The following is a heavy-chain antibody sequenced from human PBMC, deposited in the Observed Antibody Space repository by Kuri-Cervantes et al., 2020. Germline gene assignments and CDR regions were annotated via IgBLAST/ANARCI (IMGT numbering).Heavy chain of an antibody. CDR2: IYYSGST. Sequence: ESLKISCTVSGGSISSYYWSWIRQPPGKGLEWIGYIYYSGSTNYNPSLKSRVTISVDTSKNQFSLKLSSVTAADTAVYYCARGGYSYGYYFDYWGQGTLVTVSS. CDR3: ARGGYSYGYYFDY. V-gene: IGHV4-59*01. CDR1: GGSISSYY. J-gene: IGHJ4*02. D-gene: IGHD5-18*01.